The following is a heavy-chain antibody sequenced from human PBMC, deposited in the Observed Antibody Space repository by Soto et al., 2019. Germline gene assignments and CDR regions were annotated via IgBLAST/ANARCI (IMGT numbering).Heavy chain of an antibody. CDR3: ARAPREDPHISDY. Sequence: GGSLRLSCAASGFTFSSYSMNWVRQAPGKGLEWVSSISSSSSYIYYADSVKGRFTISRDNAKNSLYLQMNSLRAEDTAVYYCARAPREDPHISDYWGQGTLVTVSS. V-gene: IGHV3-21*01. J-gene: IGHJ4*02. CDR1: GFTFSSYS. CDR2: ISSSSSYI.